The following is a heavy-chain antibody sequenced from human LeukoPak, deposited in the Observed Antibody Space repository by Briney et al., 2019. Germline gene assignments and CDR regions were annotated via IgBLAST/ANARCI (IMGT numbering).Heavy chain of an antibody. D-gene: IGHD6-19*01. J-gene: IGHJ4*02. CDR1: GGTFSSYA. Sequence: SVKVSCKASGGTFSSYAISWVRQAPGQGLEWMGGIIPIFGTANYAQKFQGRVTITADESTSTAYTELSSLRSEDTAVYYCASPGYSSGTYSDYWGQGTLVTVSS. CDR3: ASPGYSSGTYSDY. CDR2: IIPIFGTA. V-gene: IGHV1-69*13.